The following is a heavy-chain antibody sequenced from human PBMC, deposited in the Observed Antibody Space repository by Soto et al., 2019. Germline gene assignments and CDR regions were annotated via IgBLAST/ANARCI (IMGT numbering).Heavy chain of an antibody. D-gene: IGHD1-1*01. CDR3: STGSDAYKGGRT. CDR1: DGSLSDNY. V-gene: IGHV4-34*02. Sequence: QVHLQQWGAGLLKPSETLSLTCAVYDGSLSDNYYTWTRQSPGKGLEWIGEIHPSGSTFYNPSLQTRVTLSQGPAKKHFSLNLISVTAADTGEYYCSTGSDAYKGGRTWGQGTLVTVSS. J-gene: IGHJ5*02. CDR2: IHPSGST.